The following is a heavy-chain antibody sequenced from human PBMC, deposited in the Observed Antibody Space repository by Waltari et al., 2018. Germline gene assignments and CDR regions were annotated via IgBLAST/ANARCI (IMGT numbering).Heavy chain of an antibody. V-gene: IGHV1-69*06. CDR1: GYTFTGYY. CDR2: IIPIFGTA. J-gene: IGHJ4*02. Sequence: QVQLVQSGAEVKKPGASVKVSCKASGYTFTGYYMHWVRQAPGQGLEWMGRIIPIFGTANYAQKFQGRVTITADKSTSTAYMELSSLRSEDTAVYYCARIPRGYIIPDYWGQGTLVTVSS. CDR3: ARIPRGYIIPDY. D-gene: IGHD5-12*01.